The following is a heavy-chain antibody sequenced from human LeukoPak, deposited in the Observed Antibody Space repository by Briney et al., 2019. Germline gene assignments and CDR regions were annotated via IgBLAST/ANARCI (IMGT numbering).Heavy chain of an antibody. CDR2: ISSSSSTI. Sequence: GGSLRLSCAASGSTFSSYSMNWVRQAPGKGLEWVSYISSSSSTIYYADSVKGRFTISRDNAKNSLYLQMNSLRAEDTAVYYCASEDIVVVPAANALDYWGQGTLVTVSS. CDR1: GSTFSSYS. V-gene: IGHV3-48*04. D-gene: IGHD2-2*01. CDR3: ASEDIVVVPAANALDY. J-gene: IGHJ4*02.